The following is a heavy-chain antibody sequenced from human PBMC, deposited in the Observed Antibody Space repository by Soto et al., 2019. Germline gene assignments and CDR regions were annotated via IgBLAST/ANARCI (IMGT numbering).Heavy chain of an antibody. D-gene: IGHD3-10*01. CDR3: ARVMITMVRGVIRHDAFYI. J-gene: IGHJ3*02. Sequence: QVQLVQSGAEVKKPGSSVKVSCKASGGTFSSYAISWVRQAPGQGLEWMGGIIPIFGTANYAQKFQGRVTITADESTSTAYMELSSLRSDDTAVYYCARVMITMVRGVIRHDAFYIWGQGTMVTVSS. CDR2: IIPIFGTA. V-gene: IGHV1-69*01. CDR1: GGTFSSYA.